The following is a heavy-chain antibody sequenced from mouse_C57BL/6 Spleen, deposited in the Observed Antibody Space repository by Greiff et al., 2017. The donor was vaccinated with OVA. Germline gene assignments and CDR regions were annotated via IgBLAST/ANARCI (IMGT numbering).Heavy chain of an antibody. CDR1: GYSFTGYY. J-gene: IGHJ4*01. CDR3: ARKELGYYYAMDY. CDR2: INPSNGGT. V-gene: IGHV1-42*01. Sequence: EVQLQQSGPELVKPGASVKISCKASGYSFTGYYMNWVKQSPEKSLEWIGEINPSNGGTTYNQKFKAKATLTVAKSSSTAYMQLKSLTSEDSAVYYCARKELGYYYAMDYWGQGTSVTVSS. D-gene: IGHD2-2*01.